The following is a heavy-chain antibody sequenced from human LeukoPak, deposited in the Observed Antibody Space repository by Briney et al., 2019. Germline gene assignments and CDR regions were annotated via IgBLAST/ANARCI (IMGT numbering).Heavy chain of an antibody. CDR1: GYTFTSYD. V-gene: IGHV1-8*01. D-gene: IGHD3-3*01. CDR2: MNPNSGNT. CDR3: ARAFRRFNGMGV. Sequence: ASVKVSCKASGYTFTSYDINWVRQATGQGLEWMGWMNPNSGNTGYAQKFQGRVTMTRNTSISTAYMELSSLRSEDTAVYYCARAFRRFNGMGVWGQGTTVTVSS. J-gene: IGHJ6*02.